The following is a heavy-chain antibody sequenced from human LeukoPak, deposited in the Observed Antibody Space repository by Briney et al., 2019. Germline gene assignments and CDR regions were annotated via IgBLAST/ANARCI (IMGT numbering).Heavy chain of an antibody. CDR1: GYSFTDYY. Sequence: ASVKVSCKASGYSFTDYYMHWVRQAPGQGFEWMGWINLNNGDIKSAQKFQGRVTMTRDTSITTVYMEVSWLTSDDTAIYYCARADRLHGGPYLIGPWGQGTLVTVSS. CDR2: INLNNGDI. J-gene: IGHJ5*02. V-gene: IGHV1-2*02. CDR3: ARADRLHGGPYLIGP. D-gene: IGHD2-21*01.